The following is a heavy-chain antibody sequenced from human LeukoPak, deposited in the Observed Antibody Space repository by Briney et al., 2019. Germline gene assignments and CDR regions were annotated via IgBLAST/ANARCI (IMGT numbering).Heavy chain of an antibody. V-gene: IGHV4-39*01. Sequence: SETLSLTCTVSGGSISSGGYYWSWIRQHPGKGLEWIGYIYYSGSTYYNPSLKSRVTISVDTSKNQFSLKLSSVTAADTAVYYCARHPQAVAGLTTDFDYWGQGTLVTVSS. CDR3: ARHPQAVAGLTTDFDY. CDR2: IYYSGST. CDR1: GGSISSGGYY. J-gene: IGHJ4*02. D-gene: IGHD6-19*01.